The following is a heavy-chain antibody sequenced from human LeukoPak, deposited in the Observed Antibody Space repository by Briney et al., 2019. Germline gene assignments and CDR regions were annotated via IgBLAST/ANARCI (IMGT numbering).Heavy chain of an antibody. J-gene: IGHJ5*02. V-gene: IGHV4-59*01. D-gene: IGHD4-17*01. CDR3: ARNGDYDGDWFDP. Sequence: SETLSLTCTVSGGSISSYYWSWIRQPPGKGLEWIGYIYYSGSTNYTPSLKSRVTISVDTSKNQFSLKLSSVTAADTAVYYCARNGDYDGDWFDPWGQGTLVTVSS. CDR2: IYYSGST. CDR1: GGSISSYY.